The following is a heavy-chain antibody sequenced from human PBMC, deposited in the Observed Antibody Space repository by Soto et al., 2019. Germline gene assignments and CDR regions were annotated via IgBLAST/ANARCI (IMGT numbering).Heavy chain of an antibody. CDR1: GFTFSSYD. J-gene: IGHJ6*02. D-gene: IGHD5-12*01. Sequence: HPGGSLRLSCAASGFTFSSYDMHWVRQATGKGLEWVSAIGTAGDTYYPGSVKGRFTISRENAKNSLYLQMNSLRAGDTAVYYCARGRPEVEDGLRYPVLGMEVWGQGTTVTVSS. CDR2: IGTAGDT. V-gene: IGHV3-13*04. CDR3: ARGRPEVEDGLRYPVLGMEV.